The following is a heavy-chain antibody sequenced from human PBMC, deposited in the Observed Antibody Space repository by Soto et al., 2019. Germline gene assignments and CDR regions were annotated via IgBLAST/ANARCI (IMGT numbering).Heavy chain of an antibody. D-gene: IGHD6-19*01. CDR2: IYYSGST. Sequence: SETLSLTCTVSGGSISSSSYCWGWIRQPPGKGLEWIGSIYYSGSTYYNPSLKSRVTISVDTSKNQFSLKLSSVTAADTAVYYCARHSQWLDYWGQGTLVTVSS. J-gene: IGHJ4*02. CDR3: ARHSQWLDY. V-gene: IGHV4-39*01. CDR1: GGSISSSSYC.